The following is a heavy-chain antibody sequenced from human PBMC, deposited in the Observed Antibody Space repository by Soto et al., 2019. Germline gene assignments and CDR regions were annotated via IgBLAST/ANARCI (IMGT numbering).Heavy chain of an antibody. J-gene: IGHJ6*02. CDR1: GGSISSSSYY. Sequence: SETLSLTCTVSGGSISSSSYYWGWIRQPPGKGLEWIGSIYYSGSTYYNPSLKSRVTISVDTSKNQFSLKLSSVTAAYTAVYYCAIPAAAGYYYYGMDVWGQGTTVTVSS. CDR3: AIPAAAGYYYYGMDV. CDR2: IYYSGST. V-gene: IGHV4-39*01. D-gene: IGHD6-13*01.